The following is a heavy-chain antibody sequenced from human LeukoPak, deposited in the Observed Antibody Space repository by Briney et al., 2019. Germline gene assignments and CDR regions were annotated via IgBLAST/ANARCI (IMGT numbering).Heavy chain of an antibody. CDR3: AREGRSSSPERTRAFDI. D-gene: IGHD6-6*01. CDR1: GGSISSSSYY. Sequence: SETLSLTCTVSGGSISSSSYYWGWIRQPPGKGLEWIGSIYYSGSTYYNPSLKSRVTISVDTSKNQFSLKLSSVTAADTAVYYCAREGRSSSPERTRAFDIWGQGTMVTVSS. J-gene: IGHJ3*02. V-gene: IGHV4-39*07. CDR2: IYYSGST.